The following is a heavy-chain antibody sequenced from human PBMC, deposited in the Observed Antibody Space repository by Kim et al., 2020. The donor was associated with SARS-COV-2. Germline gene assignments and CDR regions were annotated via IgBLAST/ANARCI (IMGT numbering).Heavy chain of an antibody. Sequence: SETLSLTCTVSGGSLSSYYWSWVRQPPGKGLEWIGYINYSGSTNYYPSPKRRVTISVAASTNQSPLTLSSITAAAAAASYCSWARAATGDYYYYYMDVWG. CDR3: SWARAATGDYYYYYMDV. D-gene: IGHD6-13*01. J-gene: IGHJ6*03. CDR1: GGSLSSYY. V-gene: IGHV4-59*01. CDR2: INYSGST.